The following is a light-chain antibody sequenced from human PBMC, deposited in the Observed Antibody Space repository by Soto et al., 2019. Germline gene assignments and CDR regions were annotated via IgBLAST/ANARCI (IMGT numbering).Light chain of an antibody. J-gene: IGLJ2*01. CDR1: SSNIGAGYD. CDR2: GNS. Sequence: QLVLTQPPSVSGAPGQRVTISCTGSSSNIGAGYDVHWYQQLPGTAPKLLIYGNSNRPSGVPDRFSGSKSGTSASLVITGLQAEDEADYYCQSYDSSLSGVVFGGGTKVTVL. V-gene: IGLV1-40*01. CDR3: QSYDSSLSGVV.